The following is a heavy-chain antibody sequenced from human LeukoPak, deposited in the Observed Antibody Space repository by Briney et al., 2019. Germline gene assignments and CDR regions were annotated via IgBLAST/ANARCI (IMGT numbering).Heavy chain of an antibody. V-gene: IGHV1-18*01. CDR3: ARDTVGMATKDAFDI. J-gene: IGHJ3*02. CDR1: GYTFTTYG. CDR2: ISGYNGNT. D-gene: IGHD5-24*01. Sequence: ASVKVSCKASGYTFTTYGTSWVRQAPGQGLEWMGWISGYNGNTNYAQKLQGRVTMTTDTSTSTAYMELRSLRSDDTAVYYCARDTVGMATKDAFDIWGQGTMVTVSS.